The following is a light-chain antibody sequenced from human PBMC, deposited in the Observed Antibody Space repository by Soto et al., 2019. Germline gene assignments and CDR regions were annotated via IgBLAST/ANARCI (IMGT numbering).Light chain of an antibody. CDR3: QQYSTYRT. J-gene: IGKJ1*01. CDR2: DAS. Sequence: DIQLTQSPSTLSPSVGDRVSIACRDSHSISTWLARYQQKPGKAPKLLIFDASSLESRVSSRFSGRGSGTQFTLTISSLQPDDFATYYCQQYSTYRTFGQGTKVDIK. CDR1: HSISTW. V-gene: IGKV1-5*01.